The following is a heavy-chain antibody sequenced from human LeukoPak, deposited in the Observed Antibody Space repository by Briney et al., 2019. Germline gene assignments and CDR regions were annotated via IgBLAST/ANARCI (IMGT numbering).Heavy chain of an antibody. CDR1: GGSFSGYY. Sequence: SETLSLTCAVYGGSFSGYYWSWIRQPPGKGLEWIGEINHSGSTNYNPSLKNRVTISVDTSKNQFSLKLSSVTAADTAVYYCARARTRITVIVVVIHGFDLWGRGTLVTVSS. V-gene: IGHV4-34*01. CDR3: ARARTRITVIVVVIHGFDL. CDR2: INHSGST. D-gene: IGHD3-22*01. J-gene: IGHJ2*01.